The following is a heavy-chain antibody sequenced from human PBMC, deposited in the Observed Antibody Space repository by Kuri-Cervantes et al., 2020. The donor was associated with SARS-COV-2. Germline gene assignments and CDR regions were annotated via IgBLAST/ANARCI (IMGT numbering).Heavy chain of an antibody. V-gene: IGHV4-34*01. D-gene: IGHD5-18*01. J-gene: IGHJ4*02. CDR2: IYYSGST. CDR3: ARQWSYGNN. Sequence: SETLSLTCAVYGGSFSGYYWSWIRQPPGKGLEWIGSIYYSGSTYYNPSLKSRVTISVDTSKNQFSLKLSSVTAAGTAVYYCARQWSYGNNWGPGNLVTVSS. CDR1: GGSFSGYY.